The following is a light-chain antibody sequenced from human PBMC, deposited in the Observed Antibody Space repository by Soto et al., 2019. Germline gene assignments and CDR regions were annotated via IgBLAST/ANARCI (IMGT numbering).Light chain of an antibody. J-gene: IGKJ4*02. CDR1: QSVSSN. V-gene: IGKV3-15*01. Sequence: TDSPATRVFSGSRIDPLACRASQSVSSNLAWYQQKPGQAPRLLIYGASTRATGIPARFSGSGSGTEFTLTISSLQSEDFAVYCCQQDNNWPRTFREGTKVDIK. CDR3: QQDNNWPRT. CDR2: GAS.